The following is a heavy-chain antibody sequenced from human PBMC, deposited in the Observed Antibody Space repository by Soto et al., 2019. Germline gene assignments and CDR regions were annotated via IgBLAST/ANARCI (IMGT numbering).Heavy chain of an antibody. V-gene: IGHV4-59*01. CDR3: ARGTYSSSWYWFDP. J-gene: IGHJ5*02. CDR1: GGSISSYY. D-gene: IGHD6-13*01. Sequence: SETLSLTCTVPGGSISSYYWSWIRQPPGKGLEWIGYIYYSGSTNYNPSLKSRVTISVDTSKNQFSLKLSSVTAADTAVYYCARGTYSSSWYWFDPWGQGTLVTVSS. CDR2: IYYSGST.